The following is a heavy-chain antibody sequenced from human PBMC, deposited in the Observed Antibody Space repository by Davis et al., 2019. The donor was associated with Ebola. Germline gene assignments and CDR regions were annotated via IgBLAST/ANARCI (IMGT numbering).Heavy chain of an antibody. CDR1: GYTFTSYG. Sequence: ASVKVSCKASGYTFTSYGISWVRQAPGQGLEWMGWISAYNGNTNYAQKLQGRVTMTTDASTSTAYMELRSLRSDDTAVYYCARDSSSWYLNYGMDVWGQGTTVTVSS. J-gene: IGHJ6*02. CDR2: ISAYNGNT. V-gene: IGHV1-18*01. D-gene: IGHD6-13*01. CDR3: ARDSSSWYLNYGMDV.